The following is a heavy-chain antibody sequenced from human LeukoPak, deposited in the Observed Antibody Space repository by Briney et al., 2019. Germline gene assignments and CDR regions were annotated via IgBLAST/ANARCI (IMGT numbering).Heavy chain of an antibody. D-gene: IGHD6-19*01. J-gene: IGHJ4*02. Sequence: GGSLRLSCAASGFTFSYYGMHWVRQAPGKGLEWVAVISYDGSNKYYADSVKGRFTISRDNSKNTLYLQMNSLTDEDTAVYYCAKVRWDNSGWYYLDNWGQGPLVTVSS. CDR1: GFTFSYYG. CDR3: AKVRWDNSGWYYLDN. V-gene: IGHV3-30*18. CDR2: ISYDGSNK.